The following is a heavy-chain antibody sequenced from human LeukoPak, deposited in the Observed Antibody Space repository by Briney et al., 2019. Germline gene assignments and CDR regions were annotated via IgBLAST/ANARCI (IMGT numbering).Heavy chain of an antibody. CDR3: ARLEGGIYFDYYYMDL. Sequence: SETLSLTCTVSGGSISSGSYYWTWIRQPAGTGLEWIGHIYTSGTTNYNPSLKSRVTISVDTSKKQFSLKLSSVTAADTAVYYCARLEGGIYFDYYYMDLWGKGTTVTVSS. CDR2: IYTSGTT. J-gene: IGHJ6*03. CDR1: GGSISSGSYY. D-gene: IGHD3-16*01. V-gene: IGHV4-61*09.